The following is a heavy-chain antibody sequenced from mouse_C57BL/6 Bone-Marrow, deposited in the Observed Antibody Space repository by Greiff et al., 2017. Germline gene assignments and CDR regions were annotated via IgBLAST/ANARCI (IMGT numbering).Heavy chain of an antibody. J-gene: IGHJ3*01. Sequence: EVQVVESGGGLVKPGGSLKLSCAASGFTFSSYTMSWVRQTPEKRLEWVATVSGGGGNTYYPDSVKGRFTLSRDNAKNTLYLQMSSLRSEDTALYYCARLRAWFAYWGQGTLVTVSA. CDR3: ARLRAWFAY. CDR2: VSGGGGNT. V-gene: IGHV5-9*01. CDR1: GFTFSSYT. D-gene: IGHD1-1*01.